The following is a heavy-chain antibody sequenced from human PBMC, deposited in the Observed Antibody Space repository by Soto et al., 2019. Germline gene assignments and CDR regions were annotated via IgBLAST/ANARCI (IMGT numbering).Heavy chain of an antibody. CDR2: ISYDGSNK. Sequence: PGGSLRLSCAASGFTFSSYGMHWVRQAPGKGLEWVAVISYDGSNKYYADSVKGRFTISRDNSKSTLYLQMNSLRAEDTAVYYCAKDLWFGDRRRGQGTLVTVSS. CDR3: AKDLWFGDRR. D-gene: IGHD3-10*01. V-gene: IGHV3-30*18. J-gene: IGHJ4*02. CDR1: GFTFSSYG.